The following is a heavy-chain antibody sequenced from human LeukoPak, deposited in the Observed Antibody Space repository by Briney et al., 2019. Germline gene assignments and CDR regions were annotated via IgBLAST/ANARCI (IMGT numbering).Heavy chain of an antibody. J-gene: IGHJ4*02. Sequence: LXXXXXXDSXXSXSAAWNWIRQSPSRGLEWLGRTYYRSKWYNDYAVSVKSRITISPDTSKNQFSLQLNSVTPEDTAVYYCAREGETVVTPEYFDYWGQGTLVTVSS. D-gene: IGHD2-15*01. CDR1: XDSXXSXSAA. V-gene: IGHV6-1*01. CDR3: AREGETVVTPEYFDY. CDR2: TYYRSKWYN.